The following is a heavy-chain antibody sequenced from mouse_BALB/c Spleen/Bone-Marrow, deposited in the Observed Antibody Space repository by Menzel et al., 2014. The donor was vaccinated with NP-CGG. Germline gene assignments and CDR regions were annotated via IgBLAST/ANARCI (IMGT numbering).Heavy chain of an antibody. V-gene: IGHV4-1*02. J-gene: IGHJ2*01. CDR2: INPDSSTI. Sequence: EVQLQQSGGGLVQPGGSLKLSCAASGFDFSRYWMSWVRQAPGKGLEWIGEINPDSSTISYTPSLKDKFIISRDNAKNTLYLQMSKVRSEDTALYYCARQGYYGKGDYWGQGTTLTVSS. CDR1: GFDFSRYW. CDR3: ARQGYYGKGDY. D-gene: IGHD2-1*01.